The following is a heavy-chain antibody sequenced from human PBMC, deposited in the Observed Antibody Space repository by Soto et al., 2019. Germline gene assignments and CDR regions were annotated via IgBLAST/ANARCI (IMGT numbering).Heavy chain of an antibody. D-gene: IGHD5-12*01. CDR2: IYSGGST. CDR3: HGYGY. CDR1: GFSVNANY. Sequence: EVQVVESGGGLIQPGGSLRLSCEVSGFSVNANYMSWVRQAPGKGLEWVTVIYSGGSTYYIGSVKVRFSISRDISKNTLYLQMNSLRAEDTAVYYCHGYGYWGQGTLVTVSS. V-gene: IGHV3-53*01. J-gene: IGHJ4*02.